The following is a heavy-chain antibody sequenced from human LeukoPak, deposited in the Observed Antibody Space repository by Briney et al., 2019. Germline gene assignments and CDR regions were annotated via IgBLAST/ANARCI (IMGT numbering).Heavy chain of an antibody. J-gene: IGHJ4*02. CDR2: FDPEDGET. Sequence: ASVKVSCKASGGTFSSYAISWVRQAPGKGLEWMGGFDPEDGETIYAQKFQGRVTMTEDTSTDTAYMELSSLRSEDTAVYYCATRANSGSYSFDYWGQGTLVTVSS. CDR3: ATRANSGSYSFDY. D-gene: IGHD1-26*01. CDR1: GGTFSSYA. V-gene: IGHV1-24*01.